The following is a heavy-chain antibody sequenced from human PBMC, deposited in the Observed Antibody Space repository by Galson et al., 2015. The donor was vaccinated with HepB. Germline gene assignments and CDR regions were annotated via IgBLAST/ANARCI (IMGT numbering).Heavy chain of an antibody. CDR1: GYTFTTYY. CDR2: INPSGGST. CDR3: ARDLFGYIDF. Sequence: SVKVSCKASGYTFTTYYMHWVRQAPGQGLEWMGIINPSGGSTTHAQKFQGRVTMTRDTSTSTVYMELSSLRSEDTAVYFCARDLFGYIDFWGQGTLVTVSS. V-gene: IGHV1-46*01. D-gene: IGHD3-3*01. J-gene: IGHJ4*02.